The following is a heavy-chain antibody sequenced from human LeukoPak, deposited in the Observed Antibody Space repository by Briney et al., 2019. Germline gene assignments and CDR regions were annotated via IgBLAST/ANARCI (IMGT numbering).Heavy chain of an antibody. V-gene: IGHV4-31*03. J-gene: IGHJ4*02. CDR2: IYYSGST. D-gene: IGHD3-22*01. Sequence: NPSETLSLTCTVSGGSISSGGYYWSWIRQHPGKGLEWIGYIYYSGSTYYNPSLKSRVTISVDTSKNQFSLKLSSVTAADTAVYYRARTPYGDSSGYQPDYYFDYWGQGTLVTVSS. CDR3: ARTPYGDSSGYQPDYYFDY. CDR1: GGSISSGGYY.